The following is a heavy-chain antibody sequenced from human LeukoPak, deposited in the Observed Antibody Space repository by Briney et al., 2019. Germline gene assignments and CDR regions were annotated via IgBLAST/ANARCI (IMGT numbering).Heavy chain of an antibody. CDR1: GYTFTGYY. D-gene: IGHD3-10*01. CDR3: ARDASITMVRGVILD. V-gene: IGHV1-2*02. J-gene: IGHJ3*01. CDR2: INPNSGGT. Sequence: ASVKVSCKASGYTFTGYYMHWVRQAPGQGLEWMGWINPNSGGTNYAQKFQGRVTMTRDTSISTAYMELSRLRSDDTAVYYCARDASITMVRGVILDWGQGTMVTVSS.